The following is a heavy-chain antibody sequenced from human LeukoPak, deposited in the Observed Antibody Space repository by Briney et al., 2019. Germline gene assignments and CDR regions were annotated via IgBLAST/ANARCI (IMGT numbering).Heavy chain of an antibody. CDR3: ARDSYYYDSSGYYRLIDY. Sequence: SETLSLTCTVSGASISSYYWSWIRQPPGKGLEWIGYISDSGNTNYNPSLKSRVTISVDTSKNQFSLKLSSVTAADTAVYYCARDSYYYDSSGYYRLIDYWGQGTLVTVSS. V-gene: IGHV4-59*12. CDR1: GASISSYY. CDR2: ISDSGNT. D-gene: IGHD3-22*01. J-gene: IGHJ4*02.